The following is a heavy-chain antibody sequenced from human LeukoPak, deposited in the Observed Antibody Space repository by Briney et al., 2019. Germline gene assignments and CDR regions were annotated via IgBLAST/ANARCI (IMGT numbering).Heavy chain of an antibody. D-gene: IGHD5-12*01. CDR2: TSYDGSNE. Sequence: GGSLRLSCAASGFTFSSYWMNWVRQAPGKGLGWVAVTSYDGSNEYYADSVKGRFTISRDNSKDTLYLQMNSLRTEDTAVYYCARGPSGYDPYFDYWGQGTLVTVSS. J-gene: IGHJ4*02. V-gene: IGHV3-30*03. CDR1: GFTFSSYW. CDR3: ARGPSGYDPYFDY.